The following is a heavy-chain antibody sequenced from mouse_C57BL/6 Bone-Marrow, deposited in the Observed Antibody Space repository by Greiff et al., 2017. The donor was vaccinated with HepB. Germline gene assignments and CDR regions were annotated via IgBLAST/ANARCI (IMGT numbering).Heavy chain of an antibody. Sequence: EVKLMESGGGLVQPGGSLKLSCAASGFTFSDYYMYWVRQTPEKRLEWVAYISNGGGSTYYPDTVKGRFTISRDNAKNTLYLQMSRLKSEDTAMYYCARNDYDGVDYWGQGTTLTVSS. V-gene: IGHV5-12*01. CDR1: GFTFSDYY. CDR2: ISNGGGST. J-gene: IGHJ2*01. D-gene: IGHD2-4*01. CDR3: ARNDYDGVDY.